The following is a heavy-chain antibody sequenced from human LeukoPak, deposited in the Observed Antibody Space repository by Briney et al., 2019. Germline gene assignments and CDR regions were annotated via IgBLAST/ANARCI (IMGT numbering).Heavy chain of an antibody. Sequence: GGSLRLSCAASGFTFSSYAMHWVRQAPGMGLEWVAAIWYDGSNKYYPDSVKGRFTISRDNSKNTLYLQMNSLRADDTAVYYCAREGYCGGGSCYRGNFDIWGQGTMVTVSS. CDR2: IWYDGSNK. J-gene: IGHJ3*02. CDR1: GFTFSSYA. CDR3: AREGYCGGGSCYRGNFDI. D-gene: IGHD2-15*01. V-gene: IGHV3-33*01.